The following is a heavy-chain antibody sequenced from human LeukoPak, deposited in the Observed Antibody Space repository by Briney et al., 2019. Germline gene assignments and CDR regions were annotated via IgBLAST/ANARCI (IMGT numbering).Heavy chain of an antibody. CDR1: GYTFTSYG. J-gene: IGHJ4*02. CDR3: ARVWSSGLHANDY. Sequence: ASVKVSCKASGYTFTSYGISWVRQAPGQGLEWMGWISAYNGNTNYAQKLQGRVTMTTDKSTSTAYMELSSLRSEDTAVYYCARVWSSGLHANDYWGQGTLVTVSS. D-gene: IGHD3-22*01. CDR2: ISAYNGNT. V-gene: IGHV1-18*01.